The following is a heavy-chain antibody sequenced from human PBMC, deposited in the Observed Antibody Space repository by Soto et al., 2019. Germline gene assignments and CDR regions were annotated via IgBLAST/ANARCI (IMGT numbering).Heavy chain of an antibody. CDR1: GFTFSSYS. J-gene: IGHJ4*02. D-gene: IGHD2-21*02. CDR3: ASDDESGLFDY. V-gene: IGHV3-21*02. Sequence: EVQLVESGGGLVKPGGSLRLSCAASGFTFSSYSMNWVRQAPGKGLEWVSSISSSSSYIYYADSVKGRFTISRDNAKNSLYRQMNSLRAEDTAVYYCASDDESGLFDYWGQGTLGTVSS. CDR2: ISSSSSYI.